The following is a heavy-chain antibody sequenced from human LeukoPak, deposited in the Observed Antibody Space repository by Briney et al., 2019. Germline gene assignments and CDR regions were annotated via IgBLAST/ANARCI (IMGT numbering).Heavy chain of an antibody. CDR1: GGSISSYY. CDR2: IHYSGST. V-gene: IGHV4-59*01. Sequence: SETLSLTCTVSGGSISSYYWSWIRQPPGKGLEWIGYIHYSGSTSYNPSLKSRVTISVDTSKNQISLKVRSATAADTAVYYCARTTEDCSSTSCYQYWFHPWGQGTLVTVSS. CDR3: ARTTEDCSSTSCYQYWFHP. J-gene: IGHJ5*02. D-gene: IGHD2-2*01.